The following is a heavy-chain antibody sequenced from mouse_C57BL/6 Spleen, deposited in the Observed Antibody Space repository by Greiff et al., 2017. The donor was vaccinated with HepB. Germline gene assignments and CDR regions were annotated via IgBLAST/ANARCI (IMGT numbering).Heavy chain of an antibody. CDR3: ATITTVVAPEYFDY. V-gene: IGHV5-17*01. D-gene: IGHD1-1*01. CDR2: ISSGSSTI. CDR1: GFTFSDYG. Sequence: EVNVVESGGGLVKPGGSLKLSCAASGFTFSDYGMHWVRQAPEKGLEWVAYISSGSSTIYYADTVKGRFTISRDNAKNTLFLQMTSLRSEDTAMYYCATITTVVAPEYFDYWGQGTTLTVSS. J-gene: IGHJ2*01.